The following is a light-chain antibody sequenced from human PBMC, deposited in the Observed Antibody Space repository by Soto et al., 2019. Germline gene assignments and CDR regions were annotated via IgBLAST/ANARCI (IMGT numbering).Light chain of an antibody. J-gene: IGLJ2*01. CDR2: SNS. CDR3: AAWDDSLNGPV. Sequence: QLVLTQPPSASGTPGQRVTISCSGSTSNIGSNVVNWYQQLPGTAPKLLIYSNSQRPSGVPGRFSGSKSGTSASLAISGLQSEDETDYYCAAWDDSLNGPVFGGGTKLTVL. V-gene: IGLV1-44*01. CDR1: TSNIGSNV.